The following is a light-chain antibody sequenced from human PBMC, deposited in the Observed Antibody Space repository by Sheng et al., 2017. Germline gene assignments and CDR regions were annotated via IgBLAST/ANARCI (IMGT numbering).Light chain of an antibody. CDR2: DVN. CDR3: SSYTSSNYV. J-gene: IGLJ1*01. Sequence: QSALTQPASVSGSPGQSITISCSGTSSDVGGYNYVSWYQQHPGKAPKLIIFDVNTRPSGVSNRFSGSKSATTASLTISGLQAEDEADYYCSSYTSSNYVFGTGTKVTVL. V-gene: IGLV2-14*03. CDR1: SSDVGGYNY.